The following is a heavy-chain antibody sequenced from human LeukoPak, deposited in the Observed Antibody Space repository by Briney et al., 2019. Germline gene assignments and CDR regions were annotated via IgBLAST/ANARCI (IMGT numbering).Heavy chain of an antibody. Sequence: PGGSLRLPCAASGFTFSSYAMSWVRQAPGKGQESVSAISGSGGSTYYADSVKGRFRISRDSSKNMLYLQMNSLRAEDTAVYYCAKFGSWGLGGDYFDYWGQGTLVTVSS. CDR2: ISGSGGST. CDR3: AKFGSWGLGGDYFDY. CDR1: GFTFSSYA. V-gene: IGHV3-23*01. D-gene: IGHD3-10*01. J-gene: IGHJ4*02.